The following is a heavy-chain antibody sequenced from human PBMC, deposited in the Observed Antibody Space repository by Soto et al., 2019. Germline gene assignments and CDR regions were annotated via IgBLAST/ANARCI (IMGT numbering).Heavy chain of an antibody. Sequence: SDTLSLTCAVSGYSISSGYYWGWIRQPPGKGLEWIGSTYHSGSTYYNPSLKSRVTISVDTSKNQFSLKLSSVTAADTAVYYCARVGVVVKTFDYWGQGTLVTVSS. CDR3: ARVGVVVKTFDY. CDR1: GYSISSGYY. CDR2: TYHSGST. D-gene: IGHD3-22*01. J-gene: IGHJ4*02. V-gene: IGHV4-38-2*01.